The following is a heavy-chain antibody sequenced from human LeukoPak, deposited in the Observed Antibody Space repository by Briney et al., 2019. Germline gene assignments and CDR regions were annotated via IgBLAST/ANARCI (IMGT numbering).Heavy chain of an antibody. CDR1: GFTFSSYA. CDR2: ISGSGYSA. V-gene: IGHV3-23*01. J-gene: IGHJ4*02. CDR3: AKATYSSSWNLYFDY. Sequence: GGSLRLSCAASGFTFSSYAMSWVRQAPGKGLEWVSSISGSGYSAYYADSVKGRFTISRDNSKNTLFLQMNSLRAEDTAVYYCAKATYSSSWNLYFDYWGQGTLVTVSS. D-gene: IGHD6-13*01.